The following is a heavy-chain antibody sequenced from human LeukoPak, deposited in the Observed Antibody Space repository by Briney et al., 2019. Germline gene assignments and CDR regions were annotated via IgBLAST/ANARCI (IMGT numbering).Heavy chain of an antibody. CDR1: GGSFSGYY. D-gene: IGHD2-15*01. CDR2: INHSGST. V-gene: IGHV4-34*01. Sequence: PSETLSLTCAVYGGSFSGYYWSWIRQPPGKGLEWIGEINHSGSTNYNPSLKSRVTISVDTSKNQFSLKLSSVTAADTAVYYCAGGYCSGGSCYEQGNDYWGQGTLVTVSS. J-gene: IGHJ4*02. CDR3: AGGYCSGGSCYEQGNDY.